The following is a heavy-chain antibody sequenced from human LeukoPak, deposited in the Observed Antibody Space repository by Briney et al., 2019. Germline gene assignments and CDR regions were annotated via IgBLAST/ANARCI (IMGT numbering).Heavy chain of an antibody. V-gene: IGHV4-61*02. CDR3: ARDSREMATTN. D-gene: IGHD5-24*01. J-gene: IGHJ4*02. CDR1: GGSISSGSYY. CDR2: IYTSGST. Sequence: SETLSLTCTVSGGSISSGSYYWSWIRQPAGKGLEWIGRIYTSGSTNYNPSLKSRVTISVDTSKNQFSLKLSSVTAADTAVYYCARDSREMATTNWGQGTLVTVSS.